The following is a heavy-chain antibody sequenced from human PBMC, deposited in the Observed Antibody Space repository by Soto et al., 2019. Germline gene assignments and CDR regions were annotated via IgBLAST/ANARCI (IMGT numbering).Heavy chain of an antibody. J-gene: IGHJ6*02. CDR1: GFTFSGSA. CDR2: IRSKANSYAT. V-gene: IGHV3-73*01. CDR3: TRPISSINYCCGFMDV. Sequence: EVQLVESGGGLVQPGGSLKLSCAASGFTFSGSAMHWVRQASGKGLEWVGRIRSKANSYATAYAASVKGRFTISRDDSNNTAYLQMNSQKTEDTAVYYGTRPISSINYCCGFMDVWGQGTTVTVSS. D-gene: IGHD4-4*01.